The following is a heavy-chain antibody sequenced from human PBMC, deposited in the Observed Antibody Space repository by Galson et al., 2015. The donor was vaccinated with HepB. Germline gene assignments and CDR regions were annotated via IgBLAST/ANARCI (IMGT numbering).Heavy chain of an antibody. D-gene: IGHD3-3*01. CDR2: IKSKTDGGTT. J-gene: IGHJ6*03. CDR1: GFTFSNAW. Sequence: SLRLSCAASGFTFSNAWMSWVRQAPGKGLEWVGRIKSKTDGGTTDYAAPVKGRFTISRDDSKNTLYLQMNSLKTEDTAVYYCTTVYYDFWSGYSLWYYYYMDVWGKGTTVTVSS. CDR3: TTVYYDFWSGYSLWYYYYMDV. V-gene: IGHV3-15*01.